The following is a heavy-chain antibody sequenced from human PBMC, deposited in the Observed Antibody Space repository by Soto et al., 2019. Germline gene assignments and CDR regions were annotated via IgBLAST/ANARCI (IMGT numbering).Heavy chain of an antibody. J-gene: IGHJ5*02. Sequence: EVQLVESGGGLVQPGGSLKLSCAASGFTFSGSAMHWVRQASGKGLEWVGRIRSKANSYATAYAASVKGRFTISRDDSKNTAYLQMNSLKTEDTAVYYCTDGAAWSFVPWGQGTLVTVSS. CDR2: IRSKANSYAT. D-gene: IGHD3-3*01. CDR3: TDGAAWSFVP. V-gene: IGHV3-73*01. CDR1: GFTFSGSA.